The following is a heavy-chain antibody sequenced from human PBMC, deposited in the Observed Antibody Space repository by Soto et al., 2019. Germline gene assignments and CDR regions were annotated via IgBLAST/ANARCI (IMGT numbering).Heavy chain of an antibody. Sequence: PSETLSLTCTVSGGSISSGGYYWSWIRQHPGKGLEWIGYIYYSGSTYYNPSLKSRVTISVDTSKNQFSLKLSSVTAADTAVYYCARDVKLKVAAAGTRYGWFDPWGQGTLVTVSS. J-gene: IGHJ5*02. D-gene: IGHD6-13*01. CDR2: IYYSGST. CDR3: ARDVKLKVAAAGTRYGWFDP. V-gene: IGHV4-31*03. CDR1: GGSISSGGYY.